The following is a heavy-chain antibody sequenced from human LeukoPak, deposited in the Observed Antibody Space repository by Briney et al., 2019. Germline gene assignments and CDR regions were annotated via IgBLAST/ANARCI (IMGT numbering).Heavy chain of an antibody. J-gene: IGHJ4*02. CDR3: ARCTTGRTFGSLREIKRSREIDY. D-gene: IGHD1-1*01. CDR1: GGSISSGSYY. CDR2: IYTSGST. Sequence: PSETLSLTCTVSGGSISSGSYYWSWIRQPAGKGLEWIGRIYTSGSTNYNPSLKSRVTISVDTSKNQFSLKLSSVTAADTAVYYCARCTTGRTFGSLREIKRSREIDYWGQGTLVTVSS. V-gene: IGHV4-61*02.